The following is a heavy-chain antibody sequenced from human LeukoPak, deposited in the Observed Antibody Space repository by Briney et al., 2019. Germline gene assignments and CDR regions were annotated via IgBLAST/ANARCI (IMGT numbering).Heavy chain of an antibody. CDR2: IYHSGST. D-gene: IGHD4-17*01. V-gene: IGHV4-4*02. J-gene: IGHJ4*02. CDR1: GFTFSSYAM. CDR3: ARVGAFGYGDLGN. Sequence: GSLRLSCAASGFTFSSYAMSWVRQPPGKGLEWIGEIYHSGSTNYNPSLKSRVTISVDKSKNQFSLKLSSVTAADTAVYYCARVGAFGYGDLGNWGQGTLVTVSS.